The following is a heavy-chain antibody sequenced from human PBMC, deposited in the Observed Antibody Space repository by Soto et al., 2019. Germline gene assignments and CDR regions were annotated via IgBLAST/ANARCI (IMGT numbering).Heavy chain of an antibody. CDR3: ARVLGGMATVPFDY. CDR1: GFTFSSYA. J-gene: IGHJ4*02. V-gene: IGHV3-30-3*01. D-gene: IGHD4-4*01. CDR2: ISYEGSNK. Sequence: GSLRLSCAASGFTFSSYAMHWVRQAPGTGLEWAAVISYEGSNKYYADSVKGRFTISRDNSKNTLYLQMNSLRTEDTAVYYCARVLGGMATVPFDYWGQGALVTVSS.